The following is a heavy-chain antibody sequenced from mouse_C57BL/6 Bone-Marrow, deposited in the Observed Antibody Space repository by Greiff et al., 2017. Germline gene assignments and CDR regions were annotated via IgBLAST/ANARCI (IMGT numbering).Heavy chain of an antibody. CDR3: ARGGYYSNFLAY. Sequence: VQLQQSGAELARPGASVKLSCKASGYTFTSYGISWVKQRTGQGLEWIGEIYPRSGNTYYNEKFKGKATLTADKSSRTAYMELRSLTSEDSAVYFCARGGYYSNFLAYWGQGTLVTVSA. CDR1: GYTFTSYG. J-gene: IGHJ3*01. CDR2: IYPRSGNT. V-gene: IGHV1-81*01. D-gene: IGHD2-5*01.